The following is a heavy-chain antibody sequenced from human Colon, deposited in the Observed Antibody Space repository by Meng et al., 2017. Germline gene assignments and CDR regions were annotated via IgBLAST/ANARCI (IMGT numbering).Heavy chain of an antibody. CDR3: VGSRLVTLGVDY. Sequence: GGSLRLSCSVSGFTFGDYAMNWVRQAPGKGLEWLGFIKSKIYGATTEYAASVKGRFTISRDDSKSIAYLEVNNLKTEDTAVYYCVGSRLVTLGVDYWGQGTLVTVSS. D-gene: IGHD2-21*02. CDR2: IKSKIYGATT. CDR1: GFTFGDYA. V-gene: IGHV3-49*04. J-gene: IGHJ4*02.